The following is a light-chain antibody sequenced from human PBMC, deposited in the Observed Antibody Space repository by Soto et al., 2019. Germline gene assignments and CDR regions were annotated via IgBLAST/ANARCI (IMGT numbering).Light chain of an antibody. J-gene: IGKJ3*01. CDR2: AAS. Sequence: EIVVTQSPGILSVSPGDRATLSCRASQSVGRNLAWYQQKPGQAPTLLIYAASTRATGLPARFSGIGSGTDFTLTISSLQSEDFAVYYCQEYSKWPLFTFGPGTRVDIK. CDR3: QEYSKWPLFT. V-gene: IGKV3-15*01. CDR1: QSVGRN.